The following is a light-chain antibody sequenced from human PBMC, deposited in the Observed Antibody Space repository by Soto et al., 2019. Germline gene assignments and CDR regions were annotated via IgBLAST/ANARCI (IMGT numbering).Light chain of an antibody. V-gene: IGKV1-5*01. CDR1: QTISSW. CDR3: QQYHTSSIT. J-gene: IGKJ5*01. CDR2: DAS. Sequence: DVKRTQSPATLSASVGDRVTITCRASQTISSWLAWYQQKPGKAPNLLIYDASTLDSGVPSRFSGTGSGTEFTLTIDRLQPDDFATYYCQQYHTSSITFGQGTRLEIK.